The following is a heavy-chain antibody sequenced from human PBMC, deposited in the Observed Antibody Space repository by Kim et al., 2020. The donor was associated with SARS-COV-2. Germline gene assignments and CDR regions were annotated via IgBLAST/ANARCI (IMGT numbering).Heavy chain of an antibody. CDR3: ARLNSGYIPLDH. V-gene: IGHV4-31*03. CDR2: IYNSEST. CDR1: GDSINSGYYY. D-gene: IGHD5-12*01. Sequence: SETLSLTCTVSGDSINSGYYYWSWIRQHPGKGLEWIGYIYNSESTYYNPSLKSRVTMSIDTSKNQFSLKLSSVTAADTAVYFCARLNSGYIPLDHWGLGTRVTVCS. J-gene: IGHJ4*02.